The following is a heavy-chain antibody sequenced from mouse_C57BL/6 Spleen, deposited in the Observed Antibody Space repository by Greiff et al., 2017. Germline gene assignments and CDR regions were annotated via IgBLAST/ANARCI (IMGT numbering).Heavy chain of an antibody. J-gene: IGHJ3*01. V-gene: IGHV5-4*01. CDR1: GFTFSSYA. Sequence: EVMLVESGGGLVKPGGSLKLSCAASGFTFSSYAMSWVRQTPEKRLEWVATISDGGSYTYYPDNVKGRFTISRDNAKNNLYLQMSHLKSEDTAMYYCARDYDNYYGSSYSWFAYWGQGTLVTVSA. CDR2: ISDGGSYT. D-gene: IGHD1-1*01. CDR3: ARDYDNYYGSSYSWFAY.